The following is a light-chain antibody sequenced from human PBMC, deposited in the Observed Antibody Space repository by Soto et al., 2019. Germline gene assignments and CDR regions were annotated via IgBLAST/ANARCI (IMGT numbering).Light chain of an antibody. Sequence: EIVMPQSPATLSVSPGESATLSCRASQSVSSNLAWYQQKPGQAPRLLIYGASTRATGIPARFSGSGSGTEFTLPISSLQSEDFAVYDCQQYNNWPTFGQGTRLEIK. CDR2: GAS. V-gene: IGKV3D-15*01. CDR1: QSVSSN. J-gene: IGKJ5*01. CDR3: QQYNNWPT.